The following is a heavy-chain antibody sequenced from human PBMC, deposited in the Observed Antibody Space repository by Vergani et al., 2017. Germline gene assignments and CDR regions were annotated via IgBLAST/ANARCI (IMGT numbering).Heavy chain of an antibody. CDR1: GGTFSSYA. CDR3: ARTIFGVVIIPYYYYMDV. V-gene: IGHV1-69*01. CDR2: IIPIFGTA. J-gene: IGHJ6*03. Sequence: QVQLVQSGAEVKKPGSSVKVSCKASGGTFSSYAISWVRQAPGQGLEWMGGIIPIFGTANYAQKFQGRVTITADESTITAYMELRSLRSEDTAVYYCARTIFGVVIIPYYYYMDVWGKGTTVTVSS. D-gene: IGHD3-3*01.